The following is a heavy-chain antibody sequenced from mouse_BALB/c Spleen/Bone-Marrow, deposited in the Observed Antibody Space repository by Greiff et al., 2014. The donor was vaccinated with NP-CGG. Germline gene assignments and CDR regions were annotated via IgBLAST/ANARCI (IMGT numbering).Heavy chain of an antibody. CDR3: AKSYGSPFDY. V-gene: IGHV1-14*01. Sequence: VQLQQSGPELVKPGASVKMSCKASGYTFTSYIMHWVKQKPGQGLEWIGYINPYNDDTKYNEKFKGKATLTSDKSSSTAYMELSSLTSEDSAVYYRAKSYGSPFDYWGQGTTLTVSS. CDR2: INPYNDDT. J-gene: IGHJ2*01. CDR1: GYTFTSYI. D-gene: IGHD1-1*01.